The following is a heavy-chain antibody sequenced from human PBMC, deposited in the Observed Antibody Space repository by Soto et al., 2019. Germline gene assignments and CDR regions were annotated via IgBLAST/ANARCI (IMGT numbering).Heavy chain of an antibody. Sequence: SETLPLTCTVSGGSISGHYWIWIRQPPGEGMEWIGYIFYSGSTTYNNNPSLKSRVSISVDTSKNQFYLRLSSVTAAGTAVYYCARVGSSGWSPDYWGQGTLVTVSS. CDR2: IFYSGSTTY. CDR3: ARVGSSGWSPDY. V-gene: IGHV4-59*11. J-gene: IGHJ4*02. CDR1: GGSISGHY. D-gene: IGHD6-19*01.